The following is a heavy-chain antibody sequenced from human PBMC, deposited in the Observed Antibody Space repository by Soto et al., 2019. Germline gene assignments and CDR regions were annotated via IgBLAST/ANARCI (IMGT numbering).Heavy chain of an antibody. V-gene: IGHV3-30*18. CDR3: AKDRAMIVVVSAFDI. J-gene: IGHJ3*02. CDR1: GFTFSSYG. CDR2: ISYDGSNK. Sequence: QVQLVESGGGVVQPGRSLRLSCAASGFTFSSYGMHWVRQAPGKGLEWVAVISYDGSNKYYADSVKGRFTISRDNSKNTLYLQMNSLIAEDTAVYYCAKDRAMIVVVSAFDIWGQGTMVTVSS. D-gene: IGHD3-22*01.